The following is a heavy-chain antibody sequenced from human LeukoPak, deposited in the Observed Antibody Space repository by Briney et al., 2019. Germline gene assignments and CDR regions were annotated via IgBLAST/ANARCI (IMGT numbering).Heavy chain of an antibody. CDR2: IRYDGSNK. CDR1: GFTFSSFG. D-gene: IGHD2-2*01. Sequence: PGGSLRLSCAASGFTFSSFGMHWVRQAPGKGLEWVAFIRYDGSNKYYADSVKGRFTISRDNSKNTLYLQMNSLRAEDTAVYYCAKSHCSSTSCYVDYCGQGTLVTVSS. CDR3: AKSHCSSTSCYVDY. J-gene: IGHJ4*02. V-gene: IGHV3-30*02.